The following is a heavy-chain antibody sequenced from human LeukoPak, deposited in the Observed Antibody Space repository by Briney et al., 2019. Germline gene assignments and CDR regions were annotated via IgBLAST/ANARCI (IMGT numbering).Heavy chain of an antibody. CDR1: GGSINNYY. CDR2: IYYNGNT. CDR3: AREYSSGLSWFDP. V-gene: IGHV4-59*01. Sequence: SETLSLTCTLSGGSINNYYWSWIRQPPGKGLEWIGYIYYNGNTNYNPSLKSRVTISVDTSENQFSLKLSSVTAADTAVYFCAREYSSGLSWFDPWGQGTLVTVSS. J-gene: IGHJ5*02. D-gene: IGHD6-19*01.